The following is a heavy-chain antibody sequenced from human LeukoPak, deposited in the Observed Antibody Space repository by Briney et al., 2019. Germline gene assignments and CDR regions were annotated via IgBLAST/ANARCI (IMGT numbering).Heavy chain of an antibody. CDR1: GYTFTGYY. V-gene: IGHV1-2*02. CDR2: ISPNSGGT. CDR3: AQIQQWTGGDPRDY. J-gene: IGHJ4*02. D-gene: IGHD5-18*01. Sequence: ASVKVSCKASGYTFTGYYIHWVRQAPGQGLEWMGWISPNSGGTNYAQKFQGRVTMTRDTSISTAYMELSRLRSDDTAVYYCAQIQQWTGGDPRDYWGQGTLVTVSS.